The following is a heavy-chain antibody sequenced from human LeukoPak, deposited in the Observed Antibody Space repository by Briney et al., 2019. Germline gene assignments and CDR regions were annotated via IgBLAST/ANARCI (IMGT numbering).Heavy chain of an antibody. J-gene: IGHJ4*02. Sequence: GGSLRLSCAASGFTFSDYYMSWIRQAPGKGLEWVSYISSSGSTIYYADSVKGRFTISRDNAKNSLYLQMNSLRAEDTAVYCCAREVHYYGSGSYYNGAPPDYWGQGTLVTVSS. CDR3: AREVHYYGSGSYYNGAPPDY. D-gene: IGHD3-10*01. CDR2: ISSSGSTI. CDR1: GFTFSDYY. V-gene: IGHV3-11*01.